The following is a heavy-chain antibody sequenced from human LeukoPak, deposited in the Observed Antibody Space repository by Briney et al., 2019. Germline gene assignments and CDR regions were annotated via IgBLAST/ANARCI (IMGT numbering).Heavy chain of an antibody. D-gene: IGHD4-17*01. V-gene: IGHV4-4*07. J-gene: IGHJ4*02. CDR2: IYTSGST. Sequence: SETLSLTCTVSGGSISSYYWSWIRQPAGKGLEWIGRIYTSGSTNYNPSPKSRVTMSVDTSKNQFFLTLSSVTAADTAVYYCARGYDYGDLDYWGQGTLVTVSS. CDR1: GGSISSYY. CDR3: ARGYDYGDLDY.